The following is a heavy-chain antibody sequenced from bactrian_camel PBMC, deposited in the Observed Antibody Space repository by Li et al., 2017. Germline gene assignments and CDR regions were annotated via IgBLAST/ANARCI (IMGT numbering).Heavy chain of an antibody. CDR2: ITNGRGSGT. J-gene: IGHJ4*01. V-gene: IGHV3S31*01. CDR1: GFAFSDYA. Sequence: VQLVESGGGVVQPGGSLRLSCAASGFAFSDYAMTWVRQGPGKGLEWVSSITNGRGSGTDYADSVKGRFTISRDNAKNTLYLQLYNLKPEDTAMYYCAALRPPCTVYSGADYKGQGTQVTVS. D-gene: IGHD2*01.